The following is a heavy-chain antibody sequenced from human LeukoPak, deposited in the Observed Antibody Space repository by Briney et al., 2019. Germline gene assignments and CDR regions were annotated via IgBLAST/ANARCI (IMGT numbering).Heavy chain of an antibody. D-gene: IGHD6-19*01. CDR1: GFTFSSYW. CDR3: ARDRDYSSGWESPNWFDP. Sequence: PGGSLRLSCAASGFTFSSYWMSWVRQTPGKGLEWVANINRDGSEKYHVDSVRGRFAISRDNAENLLFLQMNTLRAEDTAVYYCARDRDYSSGWESPNWFDPWGQGTLVTVSS. V-gene: IGHV3-7*05. J-gene: IGHJ5*02. CDR2: INRDGSEK.